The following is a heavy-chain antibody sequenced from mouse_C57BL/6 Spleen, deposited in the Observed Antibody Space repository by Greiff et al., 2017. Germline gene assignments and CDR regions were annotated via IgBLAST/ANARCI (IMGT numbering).Heavy chain of an antibody. CDR3: AREEYVYYPLDY. Sequence: QVQLQQPGAELVKPGASVKMSCKASGYTFTSYWITWVKQRPGQGLEWIGDIYPGSGSTNYNEKFKSKATLTVDKSSSTAYMQLSSLTSEDSAVYYCAREEYVYYPLDYWGQGTTLTCSS. CDR2: IYPGSGST. CDR1: GYTFTSYW. V-gene: IGHV1-55*01. D-gene: IGHD2-10*02. J-gene: IGHJ2*01.